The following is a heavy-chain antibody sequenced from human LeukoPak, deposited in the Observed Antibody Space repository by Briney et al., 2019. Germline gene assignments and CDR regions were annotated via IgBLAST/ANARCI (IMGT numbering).Heavy chain of an antibody. CDR2: ISGSGGNT. J-gene: IGHJ4*02. V-gene: IGHV3-23*01. CDR1: GFTFSSYA. CDR3: AKDWSCSSASCRFDY. D-gene: IGHD2-2*01. Sequence: GGSLRLSCAASGFTFSSYAMTWVRQAPGQGLEWVSGISGSGGNTYYADSVKGRFTISRDNSKNTLYLQMNSLRADDTAVYHCAKDWSCSSASCRFDYWGQGTLVTVSS.